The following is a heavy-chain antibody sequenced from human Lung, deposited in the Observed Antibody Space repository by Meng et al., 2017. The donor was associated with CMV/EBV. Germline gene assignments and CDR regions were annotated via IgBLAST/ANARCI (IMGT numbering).Heavy chain of an antibody. J-gene: IGHJ6*02. Sequence: GGSXRLSCAASGFTFDDYAMHWVRQAPGKGLEWVSLISWDGGSTYYADSVKGRFTISRDNSKSSLYLQMNGLRAEDTALYHCAKYYYGLDVWGQGPTVTVSS. V-gene: IGHV3-43D*03. CDR3: AKYYYGLDV. CDR2: ISWDGGST. CDR1: GFTFDDYA.